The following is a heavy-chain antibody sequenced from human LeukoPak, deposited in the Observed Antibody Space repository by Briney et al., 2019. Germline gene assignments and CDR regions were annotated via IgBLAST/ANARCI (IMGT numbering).Heavy chain of an antibody. CDR3: VRSFNTYGYPTGY. D-gene: IGHD6-13*01. J-gene: IGHJ4*02. V-gene: IGHV3-20*04. Sequence: GGSLRLSCAASGFTFDDYGMSWVRQVPGEGLELVSGINWNGGSTGYADSVRGRFTISRDNAKNSLYLQMSSLSAEDTALYYCVRSFNTYGYPTGYWGQGTLVTVSS. CDR1: GFTFDDYG. CDR2: INWNGGST.